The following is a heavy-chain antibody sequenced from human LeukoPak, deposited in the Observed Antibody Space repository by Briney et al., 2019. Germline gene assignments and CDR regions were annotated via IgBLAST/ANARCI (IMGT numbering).Heavy chain of an antibody. CDR1: GFTFSSFG. V-gene: IGHV3-33*01. J-gene: IGHJ4*02. CDR3: ARDSYDILTGYYSGPDY. D-gene: IGHD3-9*01. CDR2: ICYDGSSE. Sequence: GGSLRLSCAASGFTFSSFGMHWVRQAPGKGLEWVTLICYDGSSEYYVDSVKGRFTISRDNSKNTLYLQINSLKAEDTAVYYCARDSYDILTGYYSGPDYWGQGTLVTVSS.